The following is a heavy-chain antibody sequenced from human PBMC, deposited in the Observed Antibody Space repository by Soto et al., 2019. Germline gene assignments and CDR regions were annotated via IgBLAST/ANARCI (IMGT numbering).Heavy chain of an antibody. J-gene: IGHJ6*02. CDR2: ISTYSGNT. D-gene: IGHD3-16*01. Sequence: QIQLVQSGGEVKKPGASVKVSCKASGYKFITYGITWVRQAPGQGLEWMGGISTYSGNTDYAQSLQDRVTMTTDTSTSTVYMELGSLRSDDTAVYYCARGLGTNGLDVWGPGTAVTVSS. CDR3: ARGLGTNGLDV. CDR1: GYKFITYG. V-gene: IGHV1-18*04.